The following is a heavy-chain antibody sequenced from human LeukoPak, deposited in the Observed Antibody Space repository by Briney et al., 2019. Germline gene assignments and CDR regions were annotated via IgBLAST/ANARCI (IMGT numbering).Heavy chain of an antibody. CDR3: AGERTYRDAFDI. Sequence: SVKVSCKASGGTFSSYAISWVRQAPGQGLEWMGGIIPIFGTANYAQKFQGRVTITTDESTSTAYMELSSLRSEDTAVYYCAGERTYRDAFDIWGQGTMVTVPS. V-gene: IGHV1-69*05. J-gene: IGHJ3*02. CDR1: GGTFSSYA. CDR2: IIPIFGTA.